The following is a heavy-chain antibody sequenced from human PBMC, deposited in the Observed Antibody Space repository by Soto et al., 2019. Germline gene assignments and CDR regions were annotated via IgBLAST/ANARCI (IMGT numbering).Heavy chain of an antibody. D-gene: IGHD6-6*01. CDR3: ARESIAARPDYYYGMDV. V-gene: IGHV1-18*04. CDR2: ISAYNGNT. Sequence: GASVKVSCKASGYTFTSYGISWVRQAPGQGLEWMGWISAYNGNTNYAQELQGRVTMTTDTSTSTAYMELRSLRSDDTAVYYCARESIAARPDYYYGMDVWGQGTTVTVSS. J-gene: IGHJ6*02. CDR1: GYTFTSYG.